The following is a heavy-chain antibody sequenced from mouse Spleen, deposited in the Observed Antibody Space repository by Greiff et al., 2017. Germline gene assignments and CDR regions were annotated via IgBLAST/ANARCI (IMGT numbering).Heavy chain of an antibody. CDR1: GFSLTSYG. CDR2: IWAGGST. V-gene: IGHV2-9*02. D-gene: IGHD2-12*01. CDR3: ARGGPTTWYAMDY. Sequence: QVQLKQSGPGLVAPSQSLSITCTVSGFSLTSYGVHWVRQPPGKGLEWLGVIWAGGSTNYNSALMSRLSISKDNSKSQVFLKMNSLQTDDTAMYYCARGGPTTWYAMDYWGQGTSVTVSS. J-gene: IGHJ4*01.